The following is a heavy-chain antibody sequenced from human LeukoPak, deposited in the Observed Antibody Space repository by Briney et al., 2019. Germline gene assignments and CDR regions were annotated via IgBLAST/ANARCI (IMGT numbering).Heavy chain of an antibody. CDR3: ARATSGTSYNY. CDR2: IKGDGTST. J-gene: IGHJ4*02. Sequence: GGSLRLSCAASGFTFSTYWMHWVRQAPGKGLVWVSSIKGDGTSTNYAGSVKGRFTISRDNAENTLYLRMNSLRAEDTAVYYCARATSGTSYNYWGQGTLVTVSS. CDR1: GFTFSTYW. V-gene: IGHV3-74*01. D-gene: IGHD3-10*01.